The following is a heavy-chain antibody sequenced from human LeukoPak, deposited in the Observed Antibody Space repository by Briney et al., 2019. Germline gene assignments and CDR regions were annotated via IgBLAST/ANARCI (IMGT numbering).Heavy chain of an antibody. V-gene: IGHV3-20*04. CDR2: INWNGGST. Sequence: GGSLRLSCAASGFIFSNYYMHWVRQAPGKGLEWVSGINWNGGSTGYADSVKGRFTISRDNAKNSLYLQMNSLRAEDTALYYCARVQVLWGYYMDVWGKGTTVTVSS. J-gene: IGHJ6*03. CDR1: GFIFSNYY. CDR3: ARVQVLWGYYMDV. D-gene: IGHD2-2*01.